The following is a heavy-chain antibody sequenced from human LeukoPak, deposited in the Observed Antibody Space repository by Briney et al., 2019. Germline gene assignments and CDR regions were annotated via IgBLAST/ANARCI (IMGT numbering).Heavy chain of an antibody. CDR2: ISSSSSYI. CDR1: GFTFSSYS. CDR3: ARHWDSSGYFNYFDY. V-gene: IGHV3-21*01. Sequence: GGSLRLSCAASGFTFSSYSMNWVRQAPGKGLEWVSSISSSSSYIYYADSVKGRFTISRDNAKNSLYLQMNSLRAEDTAVYYCARHWDSSGYFNYFDYWGQGTLVTVSS. D-gene: IGHD3-22*01. J-gene: IGHJ4*02.